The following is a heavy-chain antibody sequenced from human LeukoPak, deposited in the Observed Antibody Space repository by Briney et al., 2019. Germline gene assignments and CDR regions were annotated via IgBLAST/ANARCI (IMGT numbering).Heavy chain of an antibody. Sequence: ASVKVSCKASGYTFTSYGISWVRQAPGQGLEWMGWISAYNGNTNYAQKLQGRVTITADESTSTAYMELSSLRSEDTAVYYCAAQGIAVAGTRDDAFDIWGQGTMVTVSS. CDR3: AAQGIAVAGTRDDAFDI. D-gene: IGHD6-19*01. CDR2: ISAYNGNT. V-gene: IGHV1-18*01. CDR1: GYTFTSYG. J-gene: IGHJ3*02.